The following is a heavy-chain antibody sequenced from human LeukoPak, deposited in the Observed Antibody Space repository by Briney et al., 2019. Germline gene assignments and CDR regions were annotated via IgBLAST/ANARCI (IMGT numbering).Heavy chain of an antibody. Sequence: GGSLRLSCAASGFAVSSNYMSWVRQAPGKGLEWVANINQDGSTKWYVDSVKGRFTISRDNATNSLSLQMNSLRAEDTAVYYCARENYGAFDAFDIWGQGTMVTVSS. CDR2: INQDGSTK. V-gene: IGHV3-7*03. D-gene: IGHD4-17*01. CDR1: GFAVSSNY. J-gene: IGHJ3*02. CDR3: ARENYGAFDAFDI.